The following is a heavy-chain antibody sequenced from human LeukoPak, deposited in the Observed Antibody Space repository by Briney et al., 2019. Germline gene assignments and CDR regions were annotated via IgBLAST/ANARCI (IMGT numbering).Heavy chain of an antibody. D-gene: IGHD6-19*01. CDR3: ARDPAVAGTQSWFDY. CDR1: GGSISNDH. Sequence: PSETLSLTCTVSGGSISNDHWSWIRQPPGKGLEWIGYIFDTGSTNYNPSLKSRITISLDTSKNQFSLKLSSVTAADTAVYYCARDPAVAGTQSWFDYWGQGTLVTVSS. J-gene: IGHJ4*02. V-gene: IGHV4-59*01. CDR2: IFDTGST.